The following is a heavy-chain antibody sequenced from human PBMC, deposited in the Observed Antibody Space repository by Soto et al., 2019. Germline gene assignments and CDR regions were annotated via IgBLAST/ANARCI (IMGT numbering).Heavy chain of an antibody. CDR2: ISYDGSNK. V-gene: IGHV3-30-3*01. CDR3: ARDHGNWNYAVYAFDI. J-gene: IGHJ3*02. D-gene: IGHD1-7*01. CDR1: GFTFSSYA. Sequence: GGSLRLSCAASGFTFSSYAMHWVRQAPGKGLEWVAVISYDGSNKYYADSVKGRFTISRDNSKNTLYLQMNSLRAEDTAVYYCARDHGNWNYAVYAFDIWGQGTMVTVSS.